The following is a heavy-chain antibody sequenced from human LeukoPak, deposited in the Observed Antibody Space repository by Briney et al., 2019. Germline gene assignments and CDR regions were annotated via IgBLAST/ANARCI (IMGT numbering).Heavy chain of an antibody. J-gene: IGHJ3*02. D-gene: IGHD3-10*01. V-gene: IGHV4-59*01. CDR2: IYYSGST. CDR3: ARSSLWFGELSHAFDI. CDR1: GGSISRYY. Sequence: PSETLSLTCTVSGGSISRYYWSWIRQPPGKGLEWSGHIYYSGSTNYNPSLKSRVTISVDTSKNQFSLKLSSVTAADTAVYYCARSSLWFGELSHAFDIWGQGTMVTVSS.